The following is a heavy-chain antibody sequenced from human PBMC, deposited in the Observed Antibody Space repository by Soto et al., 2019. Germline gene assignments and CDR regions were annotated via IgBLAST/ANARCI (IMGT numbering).Heavy chain of an antibody. CDR3: ARRLDGDYDY. J-gene: IGHJ4*02. CDR2: ISTYNGNT. V-gene: IGHV1-18*01. Sequence: QAQLVQSGAEVKEPGASVKVSCKASGYSFTTSGITWVRQAPGQGLEWMVWISTYNGNTNYAQKLQDRVTLTTDTSTSTAYMELRSLRSDDTAVYYCARRLDGDYDYWGQGTLVTVSS. CDR1: GYSFTTSG. D-gene: IGHD4-17*01.